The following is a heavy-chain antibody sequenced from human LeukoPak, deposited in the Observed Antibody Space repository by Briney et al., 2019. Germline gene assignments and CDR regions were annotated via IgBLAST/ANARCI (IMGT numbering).Heavy chain of an antibody. Sequence: QPGGSLRLXCAASGFTFSSYGMSWVRQAPGKGLEWVSGISVSGDSTYYADSVKGRFTISRDNSKNTLYLQMNSLRAEDTAVYYCVKSMIRGVNDAFDIWGQGTMVTVSS. CDR3: VKSMIRGVNDAFDI. V-gene: IGHV3-23*01. J-gene: IGHJ3*02. CDR2: ISVSGDST. D-gene: IGHD3-10*01. CDR1: GFTFSSYG.